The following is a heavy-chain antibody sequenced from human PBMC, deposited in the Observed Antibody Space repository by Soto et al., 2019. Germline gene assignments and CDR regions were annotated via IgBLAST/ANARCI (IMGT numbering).Heavy chain of an antibody. D-gene: IGHD2-2*01. V-gene: IGHV3-30-3*01. CDR2: ISYDGSNK. CDR3: ARAGYCISTSCYAYYYYGMDV. J-gene: IGHJ6*02. Sequence: GGSLRLSWAASGFTFSSYAMHWVLQAPGKGLEWVAVISYDGSNKYYADSVKGRFTISRDNSKNTLYLQMNSLRAEDTAVYYCARAGYCISTSCYAYYYYGMDVWGQGTTVTVSS. CDR1: GFTFSSYA.